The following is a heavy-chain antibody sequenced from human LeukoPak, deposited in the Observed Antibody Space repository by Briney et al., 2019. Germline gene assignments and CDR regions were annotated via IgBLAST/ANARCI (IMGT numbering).Heavy chain of an antibody. CDR2: INPNSGGT. Sequence: ASVNVSCKASGYTFTGYYMHWVRQAPGQGLEWMGWINPNSGGTNYAQKFQGRVTMTRDTSISTAYMELSRLRSDDTAVYYCATLSLYCSSTSCPQSEVYYFDYWGQGTLVTVSS. J-gene: IGHJ4*02. CDR3: ATLSLYCSSTSCPQSEVYYFDY. V-gene: IGHV1-2*02. D-gene: IGHD2-2*01. CDR1: GYTFTGYY.